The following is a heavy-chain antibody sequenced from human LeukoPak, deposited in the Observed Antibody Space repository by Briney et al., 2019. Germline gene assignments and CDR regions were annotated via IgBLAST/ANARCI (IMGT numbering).Heavy chain of an antibody. CDR3: AKDLYYDSSGSVYYYYGMDV. V-gene: IGHV3-23*01. D-gene: IGHD3-22*01. Sequence: GSLRLSCAASGFTFSSYDMSWVRQAPEKGLEWVSGISGSGGSTFYADSVKGRFTISRDNSKNTLYLQMNSLRAEDTAVYYCAKDLYYDSSGSVYYYYGMDVWGQGTTVTVSS. CDR2: ISGSGGST. CDR1: GFTFSSYD. J-gene: IGHJ6*02.